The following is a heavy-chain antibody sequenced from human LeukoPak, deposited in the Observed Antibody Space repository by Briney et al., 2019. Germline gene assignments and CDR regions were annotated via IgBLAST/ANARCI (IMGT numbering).Heavy chain of an antibody. CDR3: ARNISALVRGARGNWFDP. Sequence: SETLSLTCAVYGGSFSGYYWSWIRQPPGKGLEWIGEINHSGSTNYNPSLKSRVTISVDTSKNQFSLKLRSVTAADTAIYYCARNISALVRGARGNWFDPWGQGTLVTVSP. J-gene: IGHJ5*02. CDR2: INHSGST. V-gene: IGHV4-34*01. D-gene: IGHD2-21*01. CDR1: GGSFSGYY.